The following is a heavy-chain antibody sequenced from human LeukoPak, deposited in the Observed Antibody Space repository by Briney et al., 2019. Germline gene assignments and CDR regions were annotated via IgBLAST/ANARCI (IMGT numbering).Heavy chain of an antibody. CDR3: ARSSTLYGHFDY. J-gene: IGHJ4*02. CDR2: IYYSGST. V-gene: IGHV4-39*07. CDR1: GGSISSSSYY. D-gene: IGHD3-10*01. Sequence: ASETLSLTCTVSGGSISSSSYYWGWIRQPPQKGLEWIGSIYYSGSTCYNPSLKSRVTISVDTSKNQFSLKVNSVTAADTAVYYCARSSTLYGHFDYWGQGTLVTVSS.